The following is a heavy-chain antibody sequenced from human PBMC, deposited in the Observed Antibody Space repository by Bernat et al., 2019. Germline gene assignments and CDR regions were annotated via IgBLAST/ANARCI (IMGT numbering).Heavy chain of an antibody. CDR1: GVTFSCYG. CDR3: AGDGSTTTLDY. D-gene: IGHD4-17*01. Sequence: QVPPVESGGNVVQPGRPLRLSCASSGVTFSCYGMPWVRQAPGKGLGGVAARWYDGSKKYYADSVKGRLTISRDDSKNTLYLEMSSLRVDDTAVYYCAGDGSTTTLDYWGQGTLVTVSS. J-gene: IGHJ4*02. V-gene: IGHV3-33*01. CDR2: RWYDGSKK.